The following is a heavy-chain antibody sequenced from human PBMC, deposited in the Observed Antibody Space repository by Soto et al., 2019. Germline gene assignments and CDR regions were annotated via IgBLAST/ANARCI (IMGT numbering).Heavy chain of an antibody. J-gene: IGHJ6*02. CDR1: GYSFTSYW. CDR2: IYPGDSDT. V-gene: IGHV5-51*01. D-gene: IGHD6-6*01. Sequence: PGESLKISCKGSGYSFTSYWIGWVRQMPGKGLEWMGIIYPGDSDTRYSPSFQGQVTISADKSISTAYLQWSSLKASDTAMYYCARYSIAARLAYYCGMDVWGQGTTVTVSS. CDR3: ARYSIAARLAYYCGMDV.